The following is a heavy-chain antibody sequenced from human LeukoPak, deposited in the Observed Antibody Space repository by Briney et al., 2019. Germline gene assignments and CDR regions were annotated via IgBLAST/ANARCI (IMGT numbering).Heavy chain of an antibody. J-gene: IGHJ6*02. CDR3: ARGHYDILTGLLCYYYYGMDV. CDR2: ISSSGSTI. Sequence: GGSLRLSCAASGFTFSDYYMSWIRQAPGKGLEWVSYISSSGSTIYYADSVKGRFTISRDNAKNSLYLQMNSLRAEDTAVYYCARGHYDILTGLLCYYYYGMDVWGQGTTVTVSS. V-gene: IGHV3-11*01. CDR1: GFTFSDYY. D-gene: IGHD3-9*01.